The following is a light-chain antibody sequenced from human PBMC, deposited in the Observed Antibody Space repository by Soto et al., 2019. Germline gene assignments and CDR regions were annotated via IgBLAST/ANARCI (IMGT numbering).Light chain of an antibody. Sequence: DIVMTQSPLSLPVTPGEPASISCRSSQSLLHTNGYNYLDWYVQKPGQSPQLLIYLGSNRASGGPDRFSGSGSGTDFTLKINRVEAEDVGVYYCLQVLQTPYTFGPGTKVEIK. J-gene: IGKJ3*01. CDR2: LGS. CDR1: QSLLHTNGYNY. V-gene: IGKV2-28*01. CDR3: LQVLQTPYT.